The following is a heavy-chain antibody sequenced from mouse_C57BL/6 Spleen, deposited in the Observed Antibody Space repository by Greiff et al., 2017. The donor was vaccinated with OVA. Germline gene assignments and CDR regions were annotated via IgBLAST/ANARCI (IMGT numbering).Heavy chain of an antibody. D-gene: IGHD1-1*01. J-gene: IGHJ4*01. CDR2: INPNNGGT. Sequence: EVQLQQSGPELVKPGASVKISCKASGYTFTDYYMNWVKQSPGKSLEWIGDINPNNGGTSYNQKFKGKATLTVDKSSSTAYMELRSLTSEDSAVYYCARYTVVARYAMDYWGQGTSVTVSS. CDR1: GYTFTDYY. V-gene: IGHV1-26*01. CDR3: ARYTVVARYAMDY.